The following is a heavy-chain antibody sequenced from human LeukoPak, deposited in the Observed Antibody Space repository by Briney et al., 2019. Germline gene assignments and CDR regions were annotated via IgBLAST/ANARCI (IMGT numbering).Heavy chain of an antibody. D-gene: IGHD5-18*01. CDR3: AGLDTARPAPDY. CDR2: INHSGST. J-gene: IGHJ4*02. CDR1: GGSFSGYY. V-gene: IGHV4-34*01. Sequence: TSETLSLTCAVYGGSFSGYYWSWIRQPPGKGLEWIGEINHSGSTNYNPSLKSRVTISVDTSKNQFSLKLSSVTAADTAVYYCAGLDTARPAPDYWGQETLVTVSS.